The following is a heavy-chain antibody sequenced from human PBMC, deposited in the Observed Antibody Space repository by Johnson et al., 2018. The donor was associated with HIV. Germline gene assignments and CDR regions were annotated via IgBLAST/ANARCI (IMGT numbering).Heavy chain of an antibody. V-gene: IGHV3-7*03. CDR3: AKDKLELQGAFDI. CDR2: IKQDGSEK. CDR1: GFTFSNYW. D-gene: IGHD1-7*01. J-gene: IGHJ3*02. Sequence: MQLVESGGGVVQPGRSLRLSCAASGFTFSNYWMSWVRQAPGKGLEWVANIKQDGSEKYYADSVKGRFTISRENAKNSLYLQMNSLRAEDTALYYCAKDKLELQGAFDIWGQGTMVTVSS.